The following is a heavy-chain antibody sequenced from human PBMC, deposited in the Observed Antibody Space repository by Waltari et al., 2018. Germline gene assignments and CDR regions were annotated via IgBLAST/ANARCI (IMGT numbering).Heavy chain of an antibody. D-gene: IGHD3-10*01. V-gene: IGHV3-30*04. Sequence: QGQLVEPGGGVVQPGRSRRRSCAASGFTFRDDAIHWVRQAPGKGLGWVAVISYDGSNKYYVDSVKGRFTLSRDNSKNTVYVQMNSLRPEETAGDYCARGYGTDPLGVWGQGTTVTVSS. CDR3: ARGYGTDPLGV. J-gene: IGHJ6*02. CDR1: GFTFRDDA. CDR2: ISYDGSNK.